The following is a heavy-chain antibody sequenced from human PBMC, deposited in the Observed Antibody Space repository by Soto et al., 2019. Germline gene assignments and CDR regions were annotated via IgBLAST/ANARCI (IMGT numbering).Heavy chain of an antibody. D-gene: IGHD1-1*01. Sequence: GGSLRLSCAASGFTFSNAWMSWVRQAPGKGLECVSIVCTGGATHYADSVKGRFTISRDSSKNTVHLQMNNVRAEDTAVYYCVRDKRTISGIFPGYWGQGTQVTVSS. V-gene: IGHV3-53*01. CDR2: VCTGGAT. CDR3: VRDKRTISGIFPGY. CDR1: GFTFSNAW. J-gene: IGHJ4*02.